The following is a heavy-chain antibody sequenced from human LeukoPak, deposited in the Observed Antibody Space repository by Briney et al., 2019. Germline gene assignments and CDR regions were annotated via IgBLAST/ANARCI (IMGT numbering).Heavy chain of an antibody. CDR2: INHSGST. J-gene: IGHJ4*02. V-gene: IGHV4-34*01. Sequence: SETLSLTCAVYGGSFSGYYWSWIRQPPGKGLEWIGEINHSGSTNYNPSLKSRVTISVDTSKNQFSLKLSSVTAADTAVYYCARVPVTMVRGDLDYWGQGTLVTVSS. CDR1: GGSFSGYY. CDR3: ARVPVTMVRGDLDY. D-gene: IGHD3-10*01.